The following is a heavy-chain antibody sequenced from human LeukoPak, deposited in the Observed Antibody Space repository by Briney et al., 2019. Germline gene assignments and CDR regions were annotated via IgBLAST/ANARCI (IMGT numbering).Heavy chain of an antibody. CDR2: ISSSGSTI. Sequence: GGSLRLSCAASGFTFSSYEMNWVRQAPGKGLEWISYISSSGSTIYYADSVKGRFTISRDNSKNTLYLQMNSLRAEDTAVYYCAKPQNFDWLGYWGQGTLVTVSS. J-gene: IGHJ4*02. CDR3: AKPQNFDWLGY. V-gene: IGHV3-48*03. CDR1: GFTFSSYE. D-gene: IGHD3-9*01.